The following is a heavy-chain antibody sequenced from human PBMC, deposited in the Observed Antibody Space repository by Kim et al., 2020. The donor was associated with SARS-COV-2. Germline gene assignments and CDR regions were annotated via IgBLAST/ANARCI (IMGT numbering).Heavy chain of an antibody. CDR3: AISRPRYYDSSGYYYY. V-gene: IGHV3-23*03. Sequence: SVKGRFTISRDNSKNTLYLQMNSLRAEDTAVYYCAISRPRYYDSSGYYYYWGQGTLVTVSS. D-gene: IGHD3-22*01. J-gene: IGHJ4*02.